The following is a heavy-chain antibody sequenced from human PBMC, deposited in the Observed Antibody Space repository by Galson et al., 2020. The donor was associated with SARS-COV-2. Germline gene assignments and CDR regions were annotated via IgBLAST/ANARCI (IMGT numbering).Heavy chain of an antibody. CDR1: GYTFTAYF. J-gene: IGHJ2*01. CDR3: VRDSGIPTVNYWYFGL. Sequence: ASVKVSCKASGYTFTAYFLHWVRQAPGQGLEWMGWIDPKTGLTQSAQKFQGWVTMTRDTSTTTVYMDLTRLTSDDTAVYYCVRDSGIPTVNYWYFGLWGRGTLVTVSS. D-gene: IGHD2-2*01. V-gene: IGHV1-2*04. CDR2: IDPKTGLT.